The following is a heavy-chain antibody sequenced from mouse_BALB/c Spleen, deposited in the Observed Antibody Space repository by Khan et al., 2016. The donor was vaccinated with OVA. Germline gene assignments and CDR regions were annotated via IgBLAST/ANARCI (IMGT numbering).Heavy chain of an antibody. CDR1: GFSLTNYS. D-gene: IGHD1-1*01. CDR2: IWSGGST. J-gene: IGHJ3*01. V-gene: IGHV2-2*01. CDR3: ARRGYYYGRGAWFAY. Sequence: QVQLQQSGPGLVQPSQSLSITCTVSGFSLTNYSVHWVRQSPGKGLEWLGVIWSGGSTDYNAAFISRLSISKDNSKSQVFFKMNSLQAYDTAIYYCARRGYYYGRGAWFAYWGQGTLVTVSA.